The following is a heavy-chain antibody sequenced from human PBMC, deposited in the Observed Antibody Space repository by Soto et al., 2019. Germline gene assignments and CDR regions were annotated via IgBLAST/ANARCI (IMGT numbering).Heavy chain of an antibody. V-gene: IGHV3-48*01. D-gene: IGHD2-15*01. CDR2: ISSSSSTI. CDR3: ARDQRDIVVVVAATGAFDI. J-gene: IGHJ3*02. CDR1: GFTFSSYS. Sequence: GGSLRLSCAAPGFTFSSYSMNWVRQAPGKGLEWVSYISSSSSTIYYADSVKGRFTISRDNAKNSLYLQMNSLRAEDTAVYYCARDQRDIVVVVAATGAFDIWGQGTMVTVSS.